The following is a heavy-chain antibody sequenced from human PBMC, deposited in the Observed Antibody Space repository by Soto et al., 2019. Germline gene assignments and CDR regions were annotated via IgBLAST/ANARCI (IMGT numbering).Heavy chain of an antibody. J-gene: IGHJ3*02. CDR2: ISAYNGNT. V-gene: IGHV1-18*01. CDR3: ASNSGYDYDAFDI. Sequence: ASVKVFCKASGYTFTSYGTSWVRQAPGQGLEWMGWISAYNGNTNYAQKLQGRVTMTRNTSISTAYMELSSLRSEDTAVYYCASNSGYDYDAFDIWGQGTMVTVSS. D-gene: IGHD5-12*01. CDR1: GYTFTSYG.